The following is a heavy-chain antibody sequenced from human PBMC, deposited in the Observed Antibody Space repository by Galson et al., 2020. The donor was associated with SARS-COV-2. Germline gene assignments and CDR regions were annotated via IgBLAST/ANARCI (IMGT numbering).Heavy chain of an antibody. CDR3: ASKNYYDSSGYSFDY. CDR2: ISYDGSNK. D-gene: IGHD3-22*01. Sequence: GGSLRLSCAASGFTFSSYAMHWVRQAPGKGLEWVAVISYDGSNKYYADSVKGRFTISRDNSKNTLYLQMNSLRAEDTAVYYCASKNYYDSSGYSFDYWGQGTLVTVSS. J-gene: IGHJ4*02. V-gene: IGHV3-30*04. CDR1: GFTFSSYA.